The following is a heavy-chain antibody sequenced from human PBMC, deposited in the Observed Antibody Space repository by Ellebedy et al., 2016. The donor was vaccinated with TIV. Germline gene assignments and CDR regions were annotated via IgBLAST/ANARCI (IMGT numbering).Heavy chain of an antibody. D-gene: IGHD6-13*01. CDR3: ARDSYSDSPGAMTPPPLDY. CDR1: GYTFTSYG. Sequence: ASVKVSCKASGYTFTSYGISWVRQAPGQGLEWMGWISAYNGNTNYAQKLQGRVTMTTDTSTSTAYMELRSLRSDDTAVYFCARDSYSDSPGAMTPPPLDYWGQGTLVTVSS. J-gene: IGHJ4*02. V-gene: IGHV1-18*04. CDR2: ISAYNGNT.